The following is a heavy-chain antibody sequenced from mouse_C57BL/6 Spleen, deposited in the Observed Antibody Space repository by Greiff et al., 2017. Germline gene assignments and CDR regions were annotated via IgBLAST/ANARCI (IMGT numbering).Heavy chain of an antibody. D-gene: IGHD2-1*01. CDR1: GFTFSDYY. Sequence: EVKLMESGGGLVQPGGSLKLSCAASGFTFSDYYMYWVRQTPEKRLEWVAYISNGGGSTYYPDTVKGRFTISRDNAKNTLYLQMSRLKSEDTAMYYCARRGNYGMDYWGQGTSVTVSS. CDR2: ISNGGGST. J-gene: IGHJ4*01. V-gene: IGHV5-12*01. CDR3: ARRGNYGMDY.